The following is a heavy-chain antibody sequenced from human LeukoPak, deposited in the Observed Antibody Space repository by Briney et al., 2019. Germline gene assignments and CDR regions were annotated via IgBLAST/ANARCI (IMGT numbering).Heavy chain of an antibody. Sequence: PGGSLRLSCAASGFTFSNYDMTWVRQAPGKGLEWVANINHDGTEKNSIDSVKGRFTISRDNTKNSLYLQMNSLGAEDAAVYFCARDGYNYAMDVWGKGTTVTVSS. J-gene: IGHJ6*04. CDR1: GFTFSNYD. V-gene: IGHV3-7*03. CDR3: ARDGYNYAMDV. CDR2: INHDGTEK. D-gene: IGHD2-2*02.